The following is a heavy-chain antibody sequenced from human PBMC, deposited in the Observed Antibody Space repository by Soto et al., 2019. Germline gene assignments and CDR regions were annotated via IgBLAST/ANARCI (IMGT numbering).Heavy chain of an antibody. V-gene: IGHV4-39*07. J-gene: IGHJ5*02. D-gene: IGHD2-15*01. CDR1: GGSISSSSYY. CDR2: IYYSGST. CDR3: ARAAYQKRWFDP. Sequence: SETLSLTCTVSGGSISSSSYYWGWIRQPPGKGLEWIGSIYYSGSTYYNPSLKSRVTISVDTSKNQFSLKLSSVTAADTAVYYCARAAYQKRWFDPWGQGTLVTVSS.